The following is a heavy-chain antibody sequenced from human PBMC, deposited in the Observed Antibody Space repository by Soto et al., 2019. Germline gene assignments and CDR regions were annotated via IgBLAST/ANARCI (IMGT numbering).Heavy chain of an antibody. V-gene: IGHV1-18*01. CDR1: GYTFSTYA. D-gene: IGHD2-8*02. Sequence: QVHLVQSGAEVKKPGSSVRVSCKTSGYTFSTYAISWVRQAPGQGLEWMGWINTGSGYTNYAHDRVTMTKDASTYTAYLEVTSLRSDDTAMYYGARDRVYTGGSDADYWGQGTRVTASS. J-gene: IGHJ4*02. CDR2: INTGSGYT. CDR3: ARDRVYTGGSDADY.